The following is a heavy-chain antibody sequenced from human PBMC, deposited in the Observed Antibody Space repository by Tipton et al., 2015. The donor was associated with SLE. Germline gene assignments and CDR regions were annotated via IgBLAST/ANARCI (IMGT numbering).Heavy chain of an antibody. CDR3: ARDQLYEYFQH. V-gene: IGHV3-23*01. CDR2: ISGSGGST. D-gene: IGHD2-8*01. J-gene: IGHJ1*01. CDR1: GFTFSSYE. Sequence: SLRLSCAASGFTFSSYEMNWVRQAPGKGLEWVSAISGSGGSTYYADSVKGRFTTSRDNAKNSLYLQMNSLRAEDTAVYYCARDQLYEYFQHWGQGTLVTVSS.